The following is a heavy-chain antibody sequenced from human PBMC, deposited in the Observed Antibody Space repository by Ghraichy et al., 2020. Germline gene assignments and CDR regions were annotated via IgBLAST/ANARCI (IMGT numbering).Heavy chain of an antibody. CDR2: IKQDGSEK. CDR3: ASPQDAFDI. CDR1: GFTFSSYW. Sequence: GEALNISCAASGFTFSSYWMSWVRQAPGKGLEWVANIKQDGSEKYYVDSVKGRFTISRDNAKNSLYLQMNSLRAEDTAVYYCASPQDAFDIWGQGTMVTVSS. V-gene: IGHV3-7*01. J-gene: IGHJ3*02.